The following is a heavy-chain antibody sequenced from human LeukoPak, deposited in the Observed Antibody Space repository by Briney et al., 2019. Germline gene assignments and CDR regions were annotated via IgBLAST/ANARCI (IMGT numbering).Heavy chain of an antibody. Sequence: PGGSLRLSCPASGFTFSSYWMSWVRQAPGKGLEWVANIKQDGSEKYYVDSVKGRFTISRDNAKNSLYLQMNSLRAEDTAVYYCAREMVAAHNWFDPWGQGTLVTVSS. CDR3: AREMVAAHNWFDP. CDR2: IKQDGSEK. D-gene: IGHD2-15*01. CDR1: GFTFSSYW. V-gene: IGHV3-7*01. J-gene: IGHJ5*02.